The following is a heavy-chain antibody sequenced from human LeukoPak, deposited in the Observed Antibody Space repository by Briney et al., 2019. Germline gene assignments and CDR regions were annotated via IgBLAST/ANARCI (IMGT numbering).Heavy chain of an antibody. CDR1: GGSFSGYY. CDR3: ARRAFSYMDV. Sequence: SETLSLTCAVYGGSFSGYYWSWIRQPPGKGPEWIGEINHSGSTNYNPSLKSRVTISVDTSKNQFSLKLSSVTAADTAVYYCARRAFSYMDVWGKGTTVTVSS. CDR2: INHSGST. J-gene: IGHJ6*03. D-gene: IGHD2/OR15-2a*01. V-gene: IGHV4-34*01.